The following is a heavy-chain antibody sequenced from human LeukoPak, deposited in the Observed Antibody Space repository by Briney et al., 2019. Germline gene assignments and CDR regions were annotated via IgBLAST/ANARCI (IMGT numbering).Heavy chain of an antibody. J-gene: IGHJ4*02. D-gene: IGHD6-6*01. CDR2: IYSGDNT. CDR1: GITVTSDY. Sequence: QSGGSLRLSCAASGITVTSDYMSWVRQAPGKGLEWVSVIYSGDNTHYADSVKGRFTISRDNSKNMVYLQMNSLRAEDTAVYYCARGAITAARPLDYWGQGTLVTVSS. V-gene: IGHV3-53*01. CDR3: ARGAITAARPLDY.